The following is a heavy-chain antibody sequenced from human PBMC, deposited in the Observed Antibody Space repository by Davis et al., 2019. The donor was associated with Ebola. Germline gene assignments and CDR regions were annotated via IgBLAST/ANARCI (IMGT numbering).Heavy chain of an antibody. Sequence: PSETLSLTCAISGDTVSSGAWNWIRQSPSRGLEWLGRTYYTSKRYNDYAVSMKSRITINPDTSKNQFSLQLSSVTPEDTAVYYCARGWLRSGFDYWGQGTLVIVSS. CDR3: ARGWLRSGFDY. D-gene: IGHD5-12*01. CDR2: TYYTSKRYN. CDR1: GDTVSSGA. V-gene: IGHV6-1*01. J-gene: IGHJ4*02.